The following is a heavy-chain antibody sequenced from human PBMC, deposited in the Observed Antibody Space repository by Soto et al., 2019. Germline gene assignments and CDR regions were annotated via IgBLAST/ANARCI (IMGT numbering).Heavy chain of an antibody. D-gene: IGHD6-13*01. CDR3: ASSAAGDYYYYMDF. Sequence: PSETLSLTCAVYGGSFSGYYWSWIRQPPGKGLEWIGEINHSGTTNYNPSLKSRVTISVDTSKNQFSLKLSSVTAADTALYYCASSAAGDYYYYMDFWGKGTTVTVSS. J-gene: IGHJ6*03. CDR1: GGSFSGYY. CDR2: INHSGTT. V-gene: IGHV4-34*01.